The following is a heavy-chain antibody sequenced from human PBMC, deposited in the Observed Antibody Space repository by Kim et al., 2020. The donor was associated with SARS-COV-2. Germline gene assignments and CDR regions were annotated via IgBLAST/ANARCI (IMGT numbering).Heavy chain of an antibody. J-gene: IGHJ6*02. V-gene: IGHV3-21*04. CDR3: ARDLWGYCSSTSCYGMDV. D-gene: IGHD2-2*01. CDR1: GFTFSSYS. Sequence: GGSLRLSCAASGFTFSSYSMNWVRQAPGKGLEWVSSISSSSSYIYYADSVKGRFTISRDNAKNSLYLQMNSLRAEDTAVYYCARDLWGYCSSTSCYGMDVWGQGTTVTVSS. CDR2: ISSSSSYI.